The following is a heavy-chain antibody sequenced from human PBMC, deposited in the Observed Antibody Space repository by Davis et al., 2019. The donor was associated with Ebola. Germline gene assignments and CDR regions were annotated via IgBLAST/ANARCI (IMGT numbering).Heavy chain of an antibody. Sequence: AASVKVSCKASGGTFSSYAISWVRQAPGQGLEWMGVIIPIFGTANYAQKFQGRVTITADKSTSTAYMELSSLGSEDTSVYYCARDSRPDGMDVWGQGTTVTVSS. CDR1: GGTFSSYA. D-gene: IGHD6-6*01. J-gene: IGHJ6*02. CDR2: IIPIFGTA. CDR3: ARDSRPDGMDV. V-gene: IGHV1-69*06.